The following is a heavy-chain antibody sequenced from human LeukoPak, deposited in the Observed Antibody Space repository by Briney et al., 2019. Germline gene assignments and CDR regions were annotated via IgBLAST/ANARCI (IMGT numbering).Heavy chain of an antibody. J-gene: IGHJ1*01. CDR3: TSWGDTTAEYFQR. CDR1: GFTFSRYW. Sequence: PGGSLRLSCVGSGFTFSRYWLNWVRQAPGKGLEWVANMNQDGSEIYYLDSVKGRFTISRDNAQNSMYLQMNSLRVEDTAVYYCTSWGDTTAEYFQRWGQGTLVTVSS. CDR2: MNQDGSEI. V-gene: IGHV3-7*01. D-gene: IGHD2-21*02.